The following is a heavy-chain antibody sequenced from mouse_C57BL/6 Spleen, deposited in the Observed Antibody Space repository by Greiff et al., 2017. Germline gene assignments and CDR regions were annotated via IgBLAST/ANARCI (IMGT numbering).Heavy chain of an antibody. CDR2: IWRGGST. D-gene: IGHD2-1*01. V-gene: IGHV2-5*01. J-gene: IGHJ3*01. CDR3: AKPYGNYEGFAY. CDR1: GFSLTSYG. Sequence: VKLVESGPGLVQPSQSLSITCTVSGFSLTSYGVHWVRQSPGKGLEWLGVIWRGGSTDYNAAFMSRLSITKDNSKSQVFFKMNSLQADDTAIYYCAKPYGNYEGFAYWGQGTLVTVSA.